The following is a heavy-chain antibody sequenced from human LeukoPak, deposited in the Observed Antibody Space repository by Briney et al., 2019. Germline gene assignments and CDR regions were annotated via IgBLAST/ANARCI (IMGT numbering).Heavy chain of an antibody. CDR2: VDYSGST. J-gene: IGHJ4*02. CDR3: ARGGFRGNWAYYFDY. Sequence: AETLSLTCSVSGGSITSYYWSWIRQPPGKGLEWIGYVDYSGSTNYSPSLRSRVTISVDTSKNQFSLHLRSATAADTAVYYCARGGFRGNWAYYFDYWGQGTLVTVSS. CDR1: GGSITSYY. V-gene: IGHV4-59*01. D-gene: IGHD1-1*01.